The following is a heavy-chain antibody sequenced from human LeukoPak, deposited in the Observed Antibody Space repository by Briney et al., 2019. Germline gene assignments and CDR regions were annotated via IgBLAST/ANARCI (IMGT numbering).Heavy chain of an antibody. Sequence: PGGSLRLSRAASGFTVSSNYMSWVRQAPGKGLEWVSVIYSGGSTYYADSVKGRFTISRDNSKNTLYLQMNSLRAEDTAVYYCAREGCSSTSCYAYFDYWGQGTLVTASS. CDR2: IYSGGST. D-gene: IGHD2-2*01. CDR3: AREGCSSTSCYAYFDY. V-gene: IGHV3-53*01. J-gene: IGHJ4*02. CDR1: GFTVSSNY.